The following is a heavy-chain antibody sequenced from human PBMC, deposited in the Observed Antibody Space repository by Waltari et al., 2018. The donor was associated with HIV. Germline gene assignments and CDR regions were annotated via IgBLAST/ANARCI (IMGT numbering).Heavy chain of an antibody. J-gene: IGHJ6*02. CDR2: IRYDGSNK. D-gene: IGHD3-9*01. V-gene: IGHV3-30*02. CDR3: AKLYDILTGPLYGMDV. Sequence: QVQLVESGGGVVQPGGSLRLSCAASGLTFSSYGMHWVGQAPGKGLEWVAFIRYDGSNKYYADSVKGRFTISRDNSKNTLYLQMNSLRAEDTAVYYCAKLYDILTGPLYGMDVWGQGTTVTVSS. CDR1: GLTFSSYG.